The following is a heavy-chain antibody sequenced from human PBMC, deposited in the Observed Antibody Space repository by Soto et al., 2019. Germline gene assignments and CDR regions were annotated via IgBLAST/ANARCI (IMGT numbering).Heavy chain of an antibody. CDR2: IIPILGIA. CDR3: ARGLGVVPAAHNWFAP. CDR1: GCTFSSYT. D-gene: IGHD2-2*01. Sequence: SVKVSCKASGCTFSSYTISWVRQAPGQGLEWMGRIIPILGIANYAQKFQGRVTITADKSTSTAYMELSSLRSEDTAVYYCARGLGVVPAAHNWFAPWGQGTLVTVSS. J-gene: IGHJ5*02. V-gene: IGHV1-69*02.